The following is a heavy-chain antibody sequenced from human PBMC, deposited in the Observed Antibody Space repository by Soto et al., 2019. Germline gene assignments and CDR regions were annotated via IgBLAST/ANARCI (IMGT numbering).Heavy chain of an antibody. Sequence: GGSLSLSCVASGFIFSDYYMSWIRQTPGRGLEWASYISTNGRSIYYADSVKGRFTISRDNTKNSLYLQMNSLRAEDTAVYYCARLPPPSCSGGSCSPYWGQGTLVTVSS. D-gene: IGHD2-15*01. J-gene: IGHJ4*02. CDR1: GFIFSDYY. CDR3: ARLPPPSCSGGSCSPY. CDR2: ISTNGRSI. V-gene: IGHV3-11*01.